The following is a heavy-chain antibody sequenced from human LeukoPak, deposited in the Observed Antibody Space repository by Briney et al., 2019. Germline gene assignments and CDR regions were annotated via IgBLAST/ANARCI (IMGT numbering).Heavy chain of an antibody. J-gene: IGHJ4*02. V-gene: IGHV3-74*01. CDR3: ATYNWEYEADY. Sequence: GGSLRLSCAASGFTFSNYWIYWVRQVPGKGLVWVSRISPDGKDTRHADSVKGRFTISRDNAKNTLYLQMNSLRAEDTAVYYCATYNWEYEADYWGQGTLVTVSS. D-gene: IGHD1-20*01. CDR1: GFTFSNYW. CDR2: ISPDGKDT.